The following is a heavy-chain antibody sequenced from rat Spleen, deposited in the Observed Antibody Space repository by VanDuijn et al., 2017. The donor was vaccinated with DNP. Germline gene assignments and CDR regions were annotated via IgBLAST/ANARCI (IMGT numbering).Heavy chain of an antibody. CDR2: ISPSGGST. Sequence: EVQLVETGGGLVQPGRSLKLSCAASGFTFSDYYMAWVRQAPTKGLEWVAAISPSGGSTYYRDSVKGRFTVSRDNTKSSLYLQMDSLRSEDTATYYCARPNYGGYGGWFAYWGQGTLVTVSS. D-gene: IGHD1-11*01. V-gene: IGHV5-25*01. CDR1: GFTFSDYY. CDR3: ARPNYGGYGGWFAY. J-gene: IGHJ3*01.